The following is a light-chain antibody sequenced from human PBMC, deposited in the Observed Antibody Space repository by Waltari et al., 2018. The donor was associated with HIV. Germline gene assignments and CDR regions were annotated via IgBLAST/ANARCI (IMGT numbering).Light chain of an antibody. V-gene: IGKV3-11*01. CDR1: QSVGSY. CDR3: LQRSSWPT. Sequence: EIVLIQSPVTVSLSPGERATLSCRASQSVGSYLAWYQQKAGQAPRLLIYDASNRATGIPARFTGSGSGTDFTLTISSLEPADVAVYYCLQRSSWPTFGGGTKVEIK. J-gene: IGKJ4*01. CDR2: DAS.